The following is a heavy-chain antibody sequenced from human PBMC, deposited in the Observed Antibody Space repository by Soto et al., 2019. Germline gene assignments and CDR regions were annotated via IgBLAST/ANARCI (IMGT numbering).Heavy chain of an antibody. CDR3: ARDVSPGSSSLYLDAFDI. D-gene: IGHD6-13*01. J-gene: IGHJ3*02. CDR1: GFTLSAYW. CDR2: INRDGSKK. Sequence: DLEESGGDLVQPGGSPRLSCAASGFTLSAYWMTWVRQAPGKGLEWVANINRDGSKKSYLDSVRGRFTISRDNVGNSLYLQMDSLRADDTALYYCARDVSPGSSSLYLDAFDIWGQGTMVTVSS. V-gene: IGHV3-7*05.